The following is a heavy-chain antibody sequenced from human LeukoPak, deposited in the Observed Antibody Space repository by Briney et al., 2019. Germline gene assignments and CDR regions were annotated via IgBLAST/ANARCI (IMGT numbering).Heavy chain of an antibody. Sequence: GGSLRLSCTASGLTFSNFAMAWVRQAPGKGLERVANINKDGSEKYYVDSVKGRFTISRDNSKNTLYVEMSSLRVEDTAVYYCAKDRGAVAGTLGFVDYWGQGTLVTVSS. J-gene: IGHJ4*02. CDR3: AKDRGAVAGTLGFVDY. D-gene: IGHD6-19*01. CDR1: GLTFSNFA. CDR2: INKDGSEK. V-gene: IGHV3-7*01.